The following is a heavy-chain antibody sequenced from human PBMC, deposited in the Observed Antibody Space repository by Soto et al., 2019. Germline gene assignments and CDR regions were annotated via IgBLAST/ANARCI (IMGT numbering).Heavy chain of an antibody. J-gene: IGHJ5*02. V-gene: IGHV4-34*01. CDR2: INHSGST. CDR3: ARGRPNKPPLFVGFDP. CDR1: DLSISCYY. Sequence: SETLSLTCAFYDLSISCYYLILLRPPPGKGLEWIGEINHSGSTNYNPSLKSRVTISVDTSKNQFSLKLSSVTAADTAVYYCARGRPNKPPLFVGFDPWGQGTLVTVSS.